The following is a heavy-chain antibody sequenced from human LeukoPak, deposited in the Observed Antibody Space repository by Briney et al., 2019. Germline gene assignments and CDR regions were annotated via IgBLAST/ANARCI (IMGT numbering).Heavy chain of an antibody. Sequence: SETLSLTCTVSGGSISSGSYYWSWIRQPAGKGLEWIGRIYTSGSTNYNPSLKSRVTISVDTSKNQFSLKLSSVTAADTAVYYCARVIAGATGAFDIWGQGTVVTVSS. D-gene: IGHD1-26*01. CDR2: IYTSGST. CDR3: ARVIAGATGAFDI. V-gene: IGHV4-61*02. J-gene: IGHJ3*02. CDR1: GGSISSGSYY.